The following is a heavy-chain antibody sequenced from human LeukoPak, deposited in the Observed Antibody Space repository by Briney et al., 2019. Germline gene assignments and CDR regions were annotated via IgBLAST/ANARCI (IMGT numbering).Heavy chain of an antibody. CDR3: TQLERRGQYYFDY. J-gene: IGHJ4*02. CDR2: INHSGST. V-gene: IGHV4-34*01. Sequence: ASETLSLTCAVYGGSFSGYYWSWIRQPPGKGLEWIGEINHSGSTNYNPSLKSRVTISVDTSKNQFSLKLSSVTAADTAVYYCTQLERRGQYYFDYWGQGTLVTVSS. D-gene: IGHD1-1*01. CDR1: GGSFSGYY.